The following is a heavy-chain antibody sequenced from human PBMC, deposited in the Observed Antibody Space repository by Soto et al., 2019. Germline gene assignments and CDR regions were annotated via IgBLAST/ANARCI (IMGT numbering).Heavy chain of an antibody. D-gene: IGHD3-3*01. CDR2: IDPSDSYT. CDR3: ATILYYDFWSGPPGMDV. Sequence: GESLKISCKGSGYSFTSYWISWVRQMPGKGLEWMGRIDPSDSYTNYSPSFQGHVTISADKSISTAYLQWSSLKASDTAMYYCATILYYDFWSGPPGMDVWGQGTTVTVSS. J-gene: IGHJ6*02. CDR1: GYSFTSYW. V-gene: IGHV5-10-1*01.